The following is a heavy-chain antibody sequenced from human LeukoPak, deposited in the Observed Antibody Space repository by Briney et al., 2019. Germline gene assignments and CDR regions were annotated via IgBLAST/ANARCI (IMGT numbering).Heavy chain of an antibody. CDR3: ARGRQQLGPNYYYYGMDV. CDR2: ISAYNGNT. Sequence: ASVKVSCKASGYTFTSYGISWVRQAPGQGLEWMGWISAYNGNTSYAQKLQGRVTMTTDTSTSTAYMELRSLRSDDTAVYYCARGRQQLGPNYYYYGMDVWGQGTTVTVSS. J-gene: IGHJ6*02. D-gene: IGHD6-13*01. V-gene: IGHV1-18*01. CDR1: GYTFTSYG.